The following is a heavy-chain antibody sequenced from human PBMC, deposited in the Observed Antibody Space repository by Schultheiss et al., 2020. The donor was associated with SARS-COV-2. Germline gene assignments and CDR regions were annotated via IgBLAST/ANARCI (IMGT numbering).Heavy chain of an antibody. D-gene: IGHD4-23*01. Sequence: GGSLRLSCAASGFTFSSYAMHWVRQAPGKGLEWVSGISAGGGSTYYADSVKGRFTISRDNAKNSLYLQMNSLRAEDTAVYYCARVTTLVDYWGQGTLVTVSS. CDR2: ISAGGGST. CDR3: ARVTTLVDY. J-gene: IGHJ4*02. CDR1: GFTFSSYA. V-gene: IGHV3-48*04.